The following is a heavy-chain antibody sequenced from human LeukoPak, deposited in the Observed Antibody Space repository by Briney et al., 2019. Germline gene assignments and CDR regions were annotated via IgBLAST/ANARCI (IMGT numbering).Heavy chain of an antibody. CDR3: AKSDWEEYSRDPRTADY. Sequence: GGSLRLSCVASGFSITRDWMTWVRQAPGKGLEWVANIKEDGSEKYYVDSVKGRFAISRDNSKNTLYLQMNSLRAEDTAVYYCAKSDWEEYSRDPRTADYWGQGTLVTVSS. CDR2: IKEDGSEK. V-gene: IGHV3-7*03. D-gene: IGHD6-6*01. CDR1: GFSITRDW. J-gene: IGHJ4*02.